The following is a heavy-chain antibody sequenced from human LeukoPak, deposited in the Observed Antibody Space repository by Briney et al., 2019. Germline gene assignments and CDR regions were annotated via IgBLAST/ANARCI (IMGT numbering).Heavy chain of an antibody. CDR3: AKGGDSGYDSTMRN. Sequence: GGSLSLSCAASGFTFSSYAMSWVRQAPGKGLEWGSAISGGGGSTYYADYGKGRFTISRDNSKNTLYLQMNSLSAEDTAVYYCAKGGDSGYDSTMRNRGQGTLVTVSS. D-gene: IGHD5-12*01. CDR1: GFTFSSYA. J-gene: IGHJ4*02. V-gene: IGHV3-23*01. CDR2: ISGGGGST.